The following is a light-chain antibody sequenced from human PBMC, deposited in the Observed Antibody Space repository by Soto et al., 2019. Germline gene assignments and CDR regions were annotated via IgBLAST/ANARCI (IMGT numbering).Light chain of an antibody. Sequence: EIVLTQSPGTLSLSPGERATLSCRASQSVSSSFLAWYQQKPGQAPRLLIYGASSRATGIPDRFSGSGSGTDFTLTISRLEPEDVAVYYCQQYGSSPLPVGGGTKVAIK. J-gene: IGKJ4*01. CDR2: GAS. CDR3: QQYGSSPLP. V-gene: IGKV3-20*01. CDR1: QSVSSSF.